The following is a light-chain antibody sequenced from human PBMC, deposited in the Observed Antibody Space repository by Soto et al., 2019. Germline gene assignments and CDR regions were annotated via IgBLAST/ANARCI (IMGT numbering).Light chain of an antibody. CDR2: GAS. V-gene: IGKV3-15*01. Sequence: EIVMTQSPATLSVSPVERATLSCMASQSVSKNLAWYQHKPGQAPRLLIYGASTRATGIPARFSGSGSGTELTLTISSLQSEDSAVYYCQQYNNWPLTFGGGTKVDIK. CDR3: QQYNNWPLT. J-gene: IGKJ4*01. CDR1: QSVSKN.